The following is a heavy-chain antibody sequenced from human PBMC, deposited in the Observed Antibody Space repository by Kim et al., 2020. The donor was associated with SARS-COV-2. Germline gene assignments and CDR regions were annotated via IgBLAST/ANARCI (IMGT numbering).Heavy chain of an antibody. J-gene: IGHJ4*01. Sequence: GGSLRLSCTASGFTFGDYCMGWLRQPPGKGLEWVAFSRSKDYRGTTEYAASVRGRSISSRDDSNAIAYLQMNSLKSDDTSTYYFARGQTVAGARYYFD. V-gene: IGHV3-49*03. CDR3: ARGQTVAGARYYFD. CDR1: GFTFGDYC. CDR2: SRSKDYRGTT. D-gene: IGHD1-26*01.